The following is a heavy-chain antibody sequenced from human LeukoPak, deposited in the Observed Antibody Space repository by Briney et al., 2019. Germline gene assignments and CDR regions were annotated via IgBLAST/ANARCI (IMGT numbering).Heavy chain of an antibody. V-gene: IGHV3-23*01. CDR2: ISGSGGST. J-gene: IGHJ4*02. Sequence: GGSLRLSCAASGFTFSSYAMSWVRQAPGKGLEWVSAISGSGGSTYYADSVKGRFTISRDNSKNTLYLQMNSLRAEDTAVYYCARGGTYYYDSSGYPLIDYWGQGTLVTVSS. CDR3: ARGGTYYYDSSGYPLIDY. D-gene: IGHD3-22*01. CDR1: GFTFSSYA.